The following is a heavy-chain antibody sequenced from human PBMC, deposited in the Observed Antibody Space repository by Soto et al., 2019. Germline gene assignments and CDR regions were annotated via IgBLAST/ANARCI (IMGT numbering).Heavy chain of an antibody. Sequence: EVQLLESGGGLVQPGGSLRLSCAASGFTFSNYAMNWVRQAAGKGLEWVSGITGSSGSTYYADSVKGRFTISRDNAKNSLYLQMNSLRAEDTAVYYCARASSSSWLSGPVFDYWGQGTLVTVSS. CDR2: ITGSSGST. V-gene: IGHV3-23*01. J-gene: IGHJ4*02. CDR1: GFTFSNYA. D-gene: IGHD6-13*01. CDR3: ARASSSSWLSGPVFDY.